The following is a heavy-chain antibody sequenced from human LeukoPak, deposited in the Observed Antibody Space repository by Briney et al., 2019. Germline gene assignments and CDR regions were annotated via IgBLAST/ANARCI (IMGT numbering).Heavy chain of an antibody. Sequence: GSLSLSCAASGFTVSRNYMTWVRPAPGKGLEWVSVIFGGGNTYYADSVKGRFTISRDNSKNTLYLQMNSLRAEDTAVYYCAGAPTPTDYDSSLDYWGQGTLVTVSS. CDR1: GFTVSRNY. J-gene: IGHJ4*02. D-gene: IGHD3-22*01. CDR3: AGAPTPTDYDSSLDY. V-gene: IGHV3-53*01. CDR2: IFGGGNT.